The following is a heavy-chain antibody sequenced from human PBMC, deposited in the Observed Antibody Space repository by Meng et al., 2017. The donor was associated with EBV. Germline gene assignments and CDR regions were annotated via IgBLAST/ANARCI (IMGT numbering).Heavy chain of an antibody. V-gene: IGHV1-2*06. CDR1: GDTATCYH. J-gene: IGHJ4*02. D-gene: IGHD6-19*01. Sequence: LGLSWDGVNSPGDFTNGSGKTSGDTATCYHMHWVRQATGQGLEWMGRINPNSGGTNYAQKFQGRVTMTRDTSISTAYMELSRLRSDDTAVYYCVRVGIAVAGTGDYWGQGTLVTVSS. CDR3: VRVGIAVAGTGDY. CDR2: INPNSGGT.